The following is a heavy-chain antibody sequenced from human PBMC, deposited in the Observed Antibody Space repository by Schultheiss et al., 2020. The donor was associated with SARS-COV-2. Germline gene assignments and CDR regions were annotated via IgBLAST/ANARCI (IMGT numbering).Heavy chain of an antibody. Sequence: SETLSLTCAVYGGSFSGYYWSWIRQPPGKGLEWIGYIYYSGSTNYNPSLKSRVTISVDTSKNQFSLKLSSVTAADTAVYYCARLDMGSGWWPLDYWGQGTLVTVSS. CDR3: ARLDMGSGWWPLDY. CDR2: IYYSGST. D-gene: IGHD6-19*01. CDR1: GGSFSGYY. V-gene: IGHV4-59*08. J-gene: IGHJ4*02.